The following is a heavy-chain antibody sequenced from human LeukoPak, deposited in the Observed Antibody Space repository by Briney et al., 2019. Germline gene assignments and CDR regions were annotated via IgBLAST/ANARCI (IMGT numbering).Heavy chain of an antibody. V-gene: IGHV3-23*01. D-gene: IGHD3-22*01. CDR3: AKSSRTMIVVVIPYYFDY. CDR1: GFTFSSYA. CDR2: ISGSGGST. Sequence: GGSLRLSCAASGFTFSSYAMSWVRQAPGKGLEWVSAISGSGGSTYYADSVKGRFTISRDNSKNTLYLQMNSLRAEDTAVYYCAKSSRTMIVVVIPYYFDYWGQGTLVTVSS. J-gene: IGHJ4*02.